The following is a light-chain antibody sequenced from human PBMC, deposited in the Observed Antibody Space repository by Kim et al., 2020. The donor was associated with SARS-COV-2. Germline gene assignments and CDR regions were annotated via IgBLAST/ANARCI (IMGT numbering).Light chain of an antibody. CDR1: PSVRTK. Sequence: SPGESATLSCRASPSVRTKLAWYQQKPGQAPRLLIYGASTRATGIPARFSGSGSGTDFTLTISSLQSEDFAVYFCQQYDNWPPITFGQGTRLEIK. J-gene: IGKJ5*01. CDR2: GAS. V-gene: IGKV3D-15*01. CDR3: QQYDNWPPIT.